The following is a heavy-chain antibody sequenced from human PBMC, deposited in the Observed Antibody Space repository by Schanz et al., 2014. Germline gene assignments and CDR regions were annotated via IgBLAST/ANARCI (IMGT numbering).Heavy chain of an antibody. CDR1: GFTFSTYA. Sequence: EVQLLESGGALVQPGGSLRLSCSASGFTFSTYAMSWVRQAPGKGLEWVSAINGNGGITYYADPVKGRFTISRDNSKNTLYLQMNSLRVEDTAVYYCAMGGYQLHHWGQGTLVTVSS. D-gene: IGHD1-7*01. V-gene: IGHV3-23*01. CDR3: AMGGYQLHH. CDR2: INGNGGIT. J-gene: IGHJ4*02.